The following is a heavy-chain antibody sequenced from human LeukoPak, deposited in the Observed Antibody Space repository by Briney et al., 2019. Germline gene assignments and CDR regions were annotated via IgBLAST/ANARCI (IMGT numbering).Heavy chain of an antibody. J-gene: IGHJ3*02. CDR2: IRSKANSHAT. Sequence: GGSLRLSCAASGFTFSGSAMHWVGQASGKGLEWVGRIRSKANSHATAYAASVKGRFTISRDDSKNTAYLQMNSLKTEDTAVYYCTRGYYDSSGYYLIDAFDIWGQGTMVTVSS. CDR3: TRGYYDSSGYYLIDAFDI. V-gene: IGHV3-73*01. CDR1: GFTFSGSA. D-gene: IGHD3-22*01.